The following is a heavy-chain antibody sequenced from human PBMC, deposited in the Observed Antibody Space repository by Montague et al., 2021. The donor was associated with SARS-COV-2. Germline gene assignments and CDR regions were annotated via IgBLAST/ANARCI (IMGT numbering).Heavy chain of an antibody. Sequence: SLRLSCAASGFTFNNYAMHWVRQAPGKGLEWVAIISYDGSNKYYADSMKGRFAISRDNSKNTPYLQMNSLRAEDTAVYYCVRASLIKARIAVAGTTVYWGQGTLVTISS. CDR2: ISYDGSNK. D-gene: IGHD6-19*01. J-gene: IGHJ4*02. CDR3: VRASLIKARIAVAGTTVY. V-gene: IGHV3-30*09. CDR1: GFTFNNYA.